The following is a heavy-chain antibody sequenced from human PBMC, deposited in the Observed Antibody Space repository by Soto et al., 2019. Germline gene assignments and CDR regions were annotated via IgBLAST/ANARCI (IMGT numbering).Heavy chain of an antibody. CDR3: ARDAGYCSSTSCEGELNWFDP. Sequence: GGSLRLSCAASGFTFSSYWMSWVRQAPGKGLEWVANIKQDGSEKYYVDSVKGRFTISRDNAKNSLYLQMNSLRAEDTAVYYCARDAGYCSSTSCEGELNWFDPWGQGTLVTVS. D-gene: IGHD2-2*01. V-gene: IGHV3-7*01. CDR2: IKQDGSEK. J-gene: IGHJ5*02. CDR1: GFTFSSYW.